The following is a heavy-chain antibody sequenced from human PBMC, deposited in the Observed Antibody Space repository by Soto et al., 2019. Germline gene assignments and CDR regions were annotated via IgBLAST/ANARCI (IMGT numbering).Heavy chain of an antibody. J-gene: IGHJ6*02. D-gene: IGHD4-17*01. CDR1: GYTFTSYS. CDR2: INAVNGNT. CDR3: ASRNYGDVDYGLDV. Sequence: QVQLVQSGAAVEKPGASVKVSCKASGYTFTSYSIHWVRQAPGQRLEWMGWINAVNGNTKYSQKFQDRVTLTRDSSASTTYMELSSLRSEDTAVYYCASRNYGDVDYGLDVWGQGTTVTVSS. V-gene: IGHV1-3*01.